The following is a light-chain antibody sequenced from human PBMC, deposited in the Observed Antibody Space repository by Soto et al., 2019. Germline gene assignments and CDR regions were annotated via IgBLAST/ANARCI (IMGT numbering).Light chain of an antibody. CDR1: QSVSNY. V-gene: IGKV3-11*01. CDR3: QQRGSWPQYT. Sequence: ENVLTQSPATLSLSPGERATLSCRASQSVSNYLAWYQQKPGQAPRLLIYDTTNRATGIPARFSGSGSGTDFTLTISGLEPEDFAVYYCQQRGSWPQYTFGGGTRWIS. CDR2: DTT. J-gene: IGKJ4*01.